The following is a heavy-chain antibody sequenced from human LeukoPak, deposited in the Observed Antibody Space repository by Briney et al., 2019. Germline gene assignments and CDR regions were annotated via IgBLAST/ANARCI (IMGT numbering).Heavy chain of an antibody. CDR2: FYHGGST. CDR3: AKKDSFIAL. Sequence: SETLSLTCNVSGYSITNGYYWAWIRQPPGKGLEWIGSFYHGGSTYYNPSLKSRVTISGDASKNQFSLKVNSVTAADTAVYYCAKKDSFIALWGQGTPVTVSS. CDR1: GYSITNGYY. V-gene: IGHV4-38-2*02. J-gene: IGHJ4*02. D-gene: IGHD2/OR15-2a*01.